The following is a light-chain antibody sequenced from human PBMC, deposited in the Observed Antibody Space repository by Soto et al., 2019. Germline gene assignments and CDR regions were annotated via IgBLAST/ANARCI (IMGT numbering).Light chain of an antibody. Sequence: QSALTQPASVSGSPGQSITISCTGTSSDVGGYDYVSWYQLHPGKAPKLMVFEVSNRPSGVSYRFSGSKSGNTASLTISGLQPDDESHYYCCSYAGSSIWVFGGGTKLTVL. V-gene: IGLV2-14*01. CDR1: SSDVGGYDY. CDR3: CSYAGSSIWV. J-gene: IGLJ3*02. CDR2: EVS.